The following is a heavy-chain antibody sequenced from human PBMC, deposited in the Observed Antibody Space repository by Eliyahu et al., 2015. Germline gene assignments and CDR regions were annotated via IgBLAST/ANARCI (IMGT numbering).Heavy chain of an antibody. J-gene: IGHJ6*02. V-gene: IGHV3-30*18. CDR1: GFXFSNXG. CDR3: AKYYDILTGYSPSYYGMDV. D-gene: IGHD3-9*01. CDR2: ISYDGSNK. Sequence: QVQLVESGGGVVQPGRSLSLXXAASGFXFSNXGMHWVRQAPGKGLGWVAVISYDGSNKYYADSVKGRFTISRDNSKNTLYLQMNSLRAEDTAVYYCAKYYDILTGYSPSYYGMDVWGQGTTVTVSS.